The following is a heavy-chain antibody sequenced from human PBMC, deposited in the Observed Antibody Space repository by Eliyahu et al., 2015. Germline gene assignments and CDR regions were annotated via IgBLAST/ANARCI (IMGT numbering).Heavy chain of an antibody. CDR3: ARSATAAFDY. D-gene: IGHD2-21*02. CDR2: IKQDGSEK. V-gene: IGHV3-7*01. CDR1: GFTFSSYW. J-gene: IGHJ4*02. Sequence: EVQLVESGGGLVQPGGSLXLSCAASGFTFSSYWMTWVRQAPGKGLEXVANIKQDGSEKYYVASVKGRFTISRDNAKNSLYLQMNSLRAEDTAVYYCARSATAAFDYWGQGTLVTVSS.